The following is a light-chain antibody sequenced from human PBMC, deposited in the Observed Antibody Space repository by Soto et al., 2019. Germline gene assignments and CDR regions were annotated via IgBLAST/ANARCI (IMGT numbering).Light chain of an antibody. CDR1: QSGLYSSNNKNY. Sequence: DIVMTQYPDSLAVSLGERATINCKSSQSGLYSSNNKNYLTWYQQKPGQPPKLLIYLASTRDSGVPGRFSGSGSGTEFTLTISSLQAEDVAVYYCQQYYSTPWTFGHGNKVEIK. J-gene: IGKJ1*01. CDR2: LAS. CDR3: QQYYSTPWT. V-gene: IGKV4-1*01.